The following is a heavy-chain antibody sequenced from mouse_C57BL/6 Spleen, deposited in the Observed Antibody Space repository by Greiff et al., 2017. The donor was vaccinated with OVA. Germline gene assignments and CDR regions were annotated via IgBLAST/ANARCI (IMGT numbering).Heavy chain of an antibody. V-gene: IGHV1-26*01. J-gene: IGHJ2*01. CDR1: GYTFTDYY. CDR3: ARSGDVRGYYFDY. Sequence: EVQLQQSGPELVKPGASVKISCKASGYTFTDYYMNWVKQSHGKSLEWIGDINPNNGGTSYNQKFKGKATLTVDKSSSTAYMELRSLTSEDSAVYYCARSGDVRGYYFDYWGQGTTLTVSS. CDR2: INPNNGGT. D-gene: IGHD3-1*01.